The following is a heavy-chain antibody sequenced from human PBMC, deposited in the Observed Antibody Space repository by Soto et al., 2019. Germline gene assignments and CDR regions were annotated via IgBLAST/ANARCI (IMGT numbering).Heavy chain of an antibody. J-gene: IGHJ6*02. V-gene: IGHV1-3*01. CDR1: GYTFTSYA. CDR3: ARDPSVVAVAGTFRYYYYYGMDV. D-gene: IGHD6-19*01. Sequence: GASVKVSCKASGYTFTSYAMHWVRQAPGQRLEWMGWINAGNGNTKYSQKFQGRFTISRDNAKNSLYLQMNSLRAEDTAVYYCARDPSVVAVAGTFRYYYYYGMDVWGQGTTVTVSS. CDR2: INAGNGNT.